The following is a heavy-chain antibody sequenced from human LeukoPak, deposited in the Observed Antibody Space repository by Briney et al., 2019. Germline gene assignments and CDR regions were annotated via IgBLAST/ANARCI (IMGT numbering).Heavy chain of an antibody. CDR1: GFTFSSYV. CDR2: ISYDGSNE. CDR3: ARTKGLWFGEVAWFDP. V-gene: IGHV3-30*04. D-gene: IGHD3-10*01. Sequence: GGSLRLSCAASGFTFSSYVMHWVRQAPGKGLEWVAIISYDGSNEYYADSVKGRFTISRDNAKNSLYLQMNSLRAEDTAVYYCARTKGLWFGEVAWFDPWGQGTLVTVSS. J-gene: IGHJ5*02.